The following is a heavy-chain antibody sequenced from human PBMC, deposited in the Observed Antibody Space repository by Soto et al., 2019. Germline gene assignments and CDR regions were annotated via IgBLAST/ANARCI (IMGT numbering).Heavy chain of an antibody. CDR2: IYYSGST. V-gene: IGHV4-31*03. CDR1: GGSISSCGYY. J-gene: IGHJ4*02. CDR3: ARDETSNYFDY. D-gene: IGHD6-6*01. Sequence: QVQLQESGPGLVKPSQPLSLTCTVSGGSISSCGYYWSWLRQHPGKGLEWIGYIYYSGSTYYNPSLKSRVTISVDTSKNQFSLKLSSVTAADTAVYYCARDETSNYFDYWGQGTLVTVSS.